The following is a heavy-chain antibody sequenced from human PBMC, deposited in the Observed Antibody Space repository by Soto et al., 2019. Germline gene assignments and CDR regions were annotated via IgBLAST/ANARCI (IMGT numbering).Heavy chain of an antibody. D-gene: IGHD2-21*01. J-gene: IGHJ4*03. CDR2: ISAYIGQK. CDR3: ARGRSEVKYDF. V-gene: IGHV1-18*01. Sequence: QVQLVQSGSEMKRPGASVKVSCKASGYTFINYGLSWVRQAPGQGLEWMGWISAYIGQKDYSPKFRDRLTMTTDTPTTTAYMELTSLRSDHTAIYYCARGRSEVKYDFWGQGTLVTVSS. CDR1: GYTFINYG.